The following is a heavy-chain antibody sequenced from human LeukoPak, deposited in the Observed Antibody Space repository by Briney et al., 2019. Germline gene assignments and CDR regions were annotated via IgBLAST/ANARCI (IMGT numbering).Heavy chain of an antibody. CDR3: ARDSETDFWSGYWDYYYYYMDV. Sequence: SETLSLTCTVSGGSISSGSYYWSWIRQPAGKGLEWIGRIHTSGSTNYNPSLKSRVTISVDTSKNQFSLKLSSVTAADTAVYYCARDSETDFWSGYWDYYYYYMDVWGKGTTVTVSS. V-gene: IGHV4-61*02. D-gene: IGHD3-3*01. CDR1: GGSISSGSYY. J-gene: IGHJ6*03. CDR2: IHTSGST.